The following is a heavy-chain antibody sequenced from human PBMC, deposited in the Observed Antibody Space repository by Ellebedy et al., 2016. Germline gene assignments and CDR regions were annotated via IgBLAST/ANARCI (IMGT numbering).Heavy chain of an antibody. D-gene: IGHD1-26*01. CDR3: ARFAGRVVGATTVEDY. CDR2: IYYSGST. J-gene: IGHJ4*02. CDR1: GGSISSSSYY. Sequence: SETLSLXXTVSGGSISSSSYYWGWIRQPPGKGLEWIGSIYYSGSTYYNPSLKSRVTISVDTSKNQFSLKLSSVTAADTAVYYCARFAGRVVGATTVEDYWGQGTLVTVSS. V-gene: IGHV4-39*07.